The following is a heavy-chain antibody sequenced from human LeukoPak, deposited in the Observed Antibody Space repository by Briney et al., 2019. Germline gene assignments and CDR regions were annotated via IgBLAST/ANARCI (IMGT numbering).Heavy chain of an antibody. Sequence: VASVKVSCKASGFTFTSSAMQWVRQARGQRLDWIGWIVVGSGNTNYAQMFQERVTITRDMSTSTAYMELSSLTSEDTAVYYCAASPSVTSGYYYGMDVWGQGTPVTVSS. V-gene: IGHV1-58*02. CDR3: AASPSVTSGYYYGMDV. CDR1: GFTFTSSA. CDR2: IVVGSGNT. D-gene: IGHD3-9*01. J-gene: IGHJ6*02.